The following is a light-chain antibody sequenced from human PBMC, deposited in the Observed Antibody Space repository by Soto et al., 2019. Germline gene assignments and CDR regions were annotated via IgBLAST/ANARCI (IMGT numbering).Light chain of an antibody. CDR1: QSVSSSY. CDR2: GAS. J-gene: IGKJ1*01. V-gene: IGKV3-15*01. CDR3: QQYNDWPPT. Sequence: EIVMTQSPATLSVSPGERATLSCRASQSVSSSYLAWYQQKPGQAPRLLIYGASTRATGIPARFSGSGSGTEFTLSIGSLQSEDFAVYYCQQYNDWPPTFGQGTKVDI.